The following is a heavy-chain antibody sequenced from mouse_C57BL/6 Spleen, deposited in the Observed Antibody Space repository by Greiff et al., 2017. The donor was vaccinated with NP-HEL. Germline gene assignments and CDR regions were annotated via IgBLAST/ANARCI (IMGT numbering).Heavy chain of an antibody. D-gene: IGHD2-10*01. CDR2: IDPSDSYT. J-gene: IGHJ4*01. V-gene: IGHV1-50*01. CDR3: AIEREKTYDGAMDY. CDR1: GYTFTSYW. Sequence: VQLQQSGAELVKPGASVKLSCKASGYTFTSYWMQWVKQRPGQGLEWIGEIDPSDSYTNYNQKFKGKATLTVDTSSSTAYMQLSSLTSEYSAGYYCAIEREKTYDGAMDYWGQGTSVTVAS.